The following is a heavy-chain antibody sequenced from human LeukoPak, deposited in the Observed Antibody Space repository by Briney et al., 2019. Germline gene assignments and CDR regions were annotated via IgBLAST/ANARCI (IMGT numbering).Heavy chain of an antibody. V-gene: IGHV3-33*01. CDR3: ARARDKGLLWFGELLAFDY. CDR1: GFTFSSYG. D-gene: IGHD3-10*01. J-gene: IGHJ4*02. CDR2: IWYDGSNK. Sequence: PGGSLRLSCAASGFTFSSYGMHWVRQAPGKGLEWVAVIWYDGSNKYYADSVKGRFTISRDNSKNTLYLQMNSLRAEDTAVYYCARARDKGLLWFGELLAFDYWGQGTLVTVSS.